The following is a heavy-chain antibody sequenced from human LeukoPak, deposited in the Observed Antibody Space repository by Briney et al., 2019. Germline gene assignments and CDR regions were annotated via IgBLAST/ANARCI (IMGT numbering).Heavy chain of an antibody. Sequence: PGGSLRPSCAASGFTFSDYYMSWIRQAPGKGLEWVSYISSSGSTIYYADSVKGRFTISRDNAKNSLYLQMNSLRAEDTAVYYCARAITMVRGVTPNWFDPWGQGTLVTVSS. CDR2: ISSSGSTI. CDR3: ARAITMVRGVTPNWFDP. J-gene: IGHJ5*02. D-gene: IGHD3-10*01. V-gene: IGHV3-11*01. CDR1: GFTFSDYY.